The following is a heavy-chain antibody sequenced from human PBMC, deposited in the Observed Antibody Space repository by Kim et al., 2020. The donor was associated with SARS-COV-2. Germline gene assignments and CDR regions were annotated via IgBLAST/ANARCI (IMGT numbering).Heavy chain of an antibody. CDR1: GYTFTNFD. Sequence: ASVKVSCKAIGYTFTNFDLSWVRQAPGQGLEWMGWMNTKTGNPTYAQGFTGRFVFSLDAPTNTANLQINSLQAEDTGVYYCAREGGVARDFDLWGRGTLV. CDR2: MNTKTGNP. V-gene: IGHV7-4-1*02. D-gene: IGHD3-16*01. CDR3: AREGGVARDFDL. J-gene: IGHJ2*01.